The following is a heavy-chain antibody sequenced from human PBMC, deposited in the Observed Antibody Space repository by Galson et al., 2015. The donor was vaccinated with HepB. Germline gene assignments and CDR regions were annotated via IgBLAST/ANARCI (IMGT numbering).Heavy chain of an antibody. CDR2: ISWNSGSI. CDR1: GFTFDDYA. J-gene: IGHJ6*02. V-gene: IGHV3-9*01. D-gene: IGHD5-12*01. CDR3: AKDITTSGYDLGGYYGMDV. Sequence: SLRLSCAASGFTFDDYAMHWVRQAPGKGLEWVSGISWNSGSIGYADSVKGRFTISRDNAKNSLYLQMNSLRAEDTALYYCAKDITTSGYDLGGYYGMDVWGQGTTVTVPS.